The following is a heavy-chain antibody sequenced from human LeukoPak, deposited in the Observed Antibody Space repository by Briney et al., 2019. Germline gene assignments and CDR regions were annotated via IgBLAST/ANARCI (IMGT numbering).Heavy chain of an antibody. J-gene: IGHJ3*02. V-gene: IGHV3-53*01. D-gene: IGHD4-17*01. Sequence: GGSLRLSCAASGFTVSTNYMSGVRQAPGKGLEWVSIISSGGNTYYADSVKGRFTISRDNSKNTLFLQMNTLRAEDTAVYYCARGPPPTRALDIWGQGTMVTVFS. CDR3: ARGPPPTRALDI. CDR1: GFTVSTNY. CDR2: ISSGGNT.